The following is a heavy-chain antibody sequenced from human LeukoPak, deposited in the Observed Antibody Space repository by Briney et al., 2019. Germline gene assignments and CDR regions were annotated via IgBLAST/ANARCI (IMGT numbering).Heavy chain of an antibody. J-gene: IGHJ6*04. CDR2: ISSSSSYI. CDR3: ARDYMGELQMDV. CDR1: GLTFRNVW. Sequence: GGSLRLSCVVSGLTFRNVWMTWVRQAPGKGLEWVSSISSSSSYIYYADSVKGRFTISRDNAKNSLYLQMNSLRAEDTAVYYCARDYMGELQMDVWGKGTTVTISS. D-gene: IGHD1-26*01. V-gene: IGHV3-21*01.